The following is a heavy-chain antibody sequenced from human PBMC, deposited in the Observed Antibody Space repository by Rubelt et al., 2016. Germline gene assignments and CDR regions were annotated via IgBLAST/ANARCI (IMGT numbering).Heavy chain of an antibody. J-gene: IGHJ6*02. CDR3: ARVGTGVYGMDV. Sequence: GLEYVSAISSNGGSTYYADSVKGRFTISRDNSKNTLYLQMSSLRAEDTAVYYCARVGTGVYGMDVWGQGTTVTVSS. V-gene: IGHV3-64D*06. CDR2: ISSNGGST. D-gene: IGHD7-27*01.